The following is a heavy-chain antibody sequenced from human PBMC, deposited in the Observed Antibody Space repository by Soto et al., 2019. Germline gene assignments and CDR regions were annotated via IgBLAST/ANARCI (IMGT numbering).Heavy chain of an antibody. V-gene: IGHV1-3*01. CDR2: INAGNGNT. D-gene: IGHD2-2*01. J-gene: IGHJ6*03. CDR3: ARGDLGRYCSSTSCSYYYYMDV. Sequence: ASVKVSCKASGYTFTSYAMHWVRQAPGQRLEWMGWINAGNGNTKYSQKLQGRVTITRDTSASTAYMELSSLRSEDTAVYYCARGDLGRYCSSTSCSYYYYMDVWGKGTTVTVSS. CDR1: GYTFTSYA.